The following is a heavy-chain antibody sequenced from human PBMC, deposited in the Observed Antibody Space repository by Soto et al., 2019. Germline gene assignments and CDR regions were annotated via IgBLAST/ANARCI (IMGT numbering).Heavy chain of an antibody. CDR1: GGSISSGDYY. CDR3: ARDLGDSSGYYPYYYYGMAV. D-gene: IGHD3-22*01. V-gene: IGHV4-30-4*02. Sequence: PSETLSLTCTVSGGSISSGDYYWSWIRQPPGKGLEWIGYIYYSGSTYYNPSLKSRVTISVDTSKNQFSLKLSSVTAADTAAYYCARDLGDSSGYYPYYYYGMAVWGKGTTVTVSS. CDR2: IYYSGST. J-gene: IGHJ6*04.